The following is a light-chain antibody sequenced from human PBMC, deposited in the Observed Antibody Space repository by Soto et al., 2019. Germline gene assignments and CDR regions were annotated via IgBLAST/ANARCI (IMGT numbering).Light chain of an antibody. CDR1: QSVSSY. J-gene: IGKJ1*01. V-gene: IGKV3-20*01. Sequence: EIVLTQSPGTLSLSPGERATLSCRASQSVSSYLAWYQQKPGQAPRLLIYGASTRATGVPDRFSGSGSVTDFTITISKLEPVDFSVYYCHHYAMPSRTFGQGTKVEIK. CDR3: HHYAMPSRT. CDR2: GAS.